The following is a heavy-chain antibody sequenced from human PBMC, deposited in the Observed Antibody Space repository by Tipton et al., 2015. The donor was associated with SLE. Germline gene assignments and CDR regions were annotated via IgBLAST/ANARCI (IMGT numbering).Heavy chain of an antibody. V-gene: IGHV4-4*07. D-gene: IGHD6-19*01. CDR3: ARGVRIAVVKGWYFDL. J-gene: IGHJ2*01. CDR2: FYPGGTT. Sequence: TLSLTCTVSGDSISNYYWSWIRRSAGKGLEWMGRFYPGGTTSYNPSFKSRVTMSADTSKNQFSLKLSSVTAADTAVYYCARGVRIAVVKGWYFDLWGRGTLVTVSS. CDR1: GDSISNYY.